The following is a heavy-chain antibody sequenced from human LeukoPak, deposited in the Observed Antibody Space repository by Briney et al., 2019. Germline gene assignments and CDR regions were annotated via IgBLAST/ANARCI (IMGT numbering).Heavy chain of an antibody. CDR3: TTLGYHLDS. Sequence: GGSLRLSCAASGFTVSSNEMSWVRQAPGKGLEWVAYFAGSDTTTYYADSVKGRFTISRDNARNSLYLQMNSLRAEDTALYYCTTLGYHLDSWGQGTLVTVSS. CDR1: GFTVSSNE. V-gene: IGHV3-48*03. D-gene: IGHD3-22*01. J-gene: IGHJ4*02. CDR2: FAGSDTTT.